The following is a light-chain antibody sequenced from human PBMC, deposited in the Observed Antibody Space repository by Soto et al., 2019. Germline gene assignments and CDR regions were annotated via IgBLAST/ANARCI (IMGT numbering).Light chain of an antibody. CDR3: HQRQSWPRT. CDR2: QTS. V-gene: IGKV3-11*01. J-gene: IGKJ1*01. CDR1: QYINTR. Sequence: EIVLTQSPSTLSSFPGDRVILSCRASQYINTRLAWYQHRPGQAPRLLIYQTSIRAAGIPARFSASGSGTDFTLTISDVQPEDFALYYCHQRQSWPRTFGQGPKVDIK.